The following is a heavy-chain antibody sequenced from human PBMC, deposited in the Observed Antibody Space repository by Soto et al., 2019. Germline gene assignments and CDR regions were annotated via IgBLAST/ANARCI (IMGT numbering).Heavy chain of an antibody. CDR3: ARQIYDSDTGPNFQYYFDS. J-gene: IGHJ4*02. Sequence: PGVSLKISCKGSGYSFAGYWITWVRQKPGKGLAWRGRIDPSDSQTSDSPSFRGHVTISVTKSITTVFLQWSSLMASDTALYYCARQIYDSDTGPNFQYYFDSWGQGTPVTVSS. V-gene: IGHV5-10-1*01. CDR1: GYSFAGYW. D-gene: IGHD3-22*01. CDR2: IDPSDSQT.